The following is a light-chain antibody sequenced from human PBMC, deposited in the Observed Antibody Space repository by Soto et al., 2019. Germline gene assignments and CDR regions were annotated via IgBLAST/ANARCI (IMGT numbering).Light chain of an antibody. Sequence: QSVLTQPPSVSGSPGQRGTISCTGSISNIGAGYGVHWYQQIPVTAPKLLIYRNTDRPSGVPDRFSGSKSGTSASLAITGLQAEDEADYYCLSYDSSLSGVVFGGGTQLTVL. CDR2: RNT. CDR1: ISNIGAGYG. CDR3: LSYDSSLSGVV. V-gene: IGLV1-40*01. J-gene: IGLJ2*01.